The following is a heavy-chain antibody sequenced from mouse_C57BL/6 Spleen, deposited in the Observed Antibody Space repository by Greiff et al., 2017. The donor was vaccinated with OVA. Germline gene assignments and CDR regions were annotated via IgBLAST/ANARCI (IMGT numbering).Heavy chain of an antibody. J-gene: IGHJ2*01. CDR1: GYTFTDYY. D-gene: IGHD4-1*01. Sequence: EVQLQQSGPELVKPGASVKISCKASGYTFTDYYMNWVKQSHGKSLEWIGDINPNNGGTSYNQKFKGKATLTVDKSSSTAYMELRSLTSEDSAVYYCARALPGTGFDYWGQGTTLTVSS. CDR2: INPNNGGT. V-gene: IGHV1-26*01. CDR3: ARALPGTGFDY.